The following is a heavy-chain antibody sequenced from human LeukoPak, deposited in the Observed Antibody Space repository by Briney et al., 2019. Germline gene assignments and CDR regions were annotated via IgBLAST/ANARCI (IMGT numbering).Heavy chain of an antibody. CDR2: ISGTGGST. CDR1: GITLSNYG. Sequence: GVSLRLSCAVSGITLSNYGMSWVRQAPGKGLEWVAGISGTGGSTNYADSVKGRFTISRDNPKNTLYLQMNSLRAEDTAVYFCAKRGVVIRVILVGFHKEAYYFDSWGQGALVTVSS. D-gene: IGHD3-10*01. V-gene: IGHV3-23*01. CDR3: AKRGVVIRVILVGFHKEAYYFDS. J-gene: IGHJ4*02.